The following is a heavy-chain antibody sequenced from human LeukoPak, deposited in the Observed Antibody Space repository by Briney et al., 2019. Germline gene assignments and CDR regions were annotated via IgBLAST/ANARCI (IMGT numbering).Heavy chain of an antibody. J-gene: IGHJ6*03. Sequence: HPGGSLRLSCAASGFTFSSYNMNWVRQAPGKGLEWVSHISFSSSTIYYADSVKGRFTVSRDNSKNTLYLQMNSLRAEDTAVYYCAKGLMTTGYYYYYMDVWGKGTTVTVSS. CDR1: GFTFSSYN. D-gene: IGHD4-11*01. V-gene: IGHV3-48*01. CDR2: ISFSSSTI. CDR3: AKGLMTTGYYYYYMDV.